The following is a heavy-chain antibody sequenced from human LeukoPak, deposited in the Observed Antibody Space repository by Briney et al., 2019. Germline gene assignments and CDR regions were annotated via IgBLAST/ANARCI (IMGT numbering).Heavy chain of an antibody. CDR1: GGSISSSRYY. CDR2: IYYSGST. CDR3: ARDDSLRIAAADTLDY. V-gene: IGHV4-39*07. Sequence: NPSETLSLTCTVSGGSISSSRYYWGWIRQPPGKGLEWIGSIYYSGSTYYNPSLKSRVTISVDTSKNQFSLKLRSVTAADTAVYYCARDDSLRIAAADTLDYWGQGTLVTVSS. J-gene: IGHJ4*02. D-gene: IGHD6-13*01.